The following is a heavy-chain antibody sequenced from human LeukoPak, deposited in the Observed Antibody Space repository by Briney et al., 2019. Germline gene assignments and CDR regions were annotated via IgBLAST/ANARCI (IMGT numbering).Heavy chain of an antibody. CDR2: IIPIFGTA. J-gene: IGHJ6*03. Sequence: GASVKVSCKASGGTFSSYAISWVRQAPGQGLEWMGGIIPIFGTANYAQKFQGRVTITADESTSTAYMELSSLRSEDTAVYYCARVIRGNSDYYYYYMDVWGKGTTVTISS. V-gene: IGHV1-69*13. CDR3: ARVIRGNSDYYYYYMDV. CDR1: GGTFSSYA. D-gene: IGHD4-23*01.